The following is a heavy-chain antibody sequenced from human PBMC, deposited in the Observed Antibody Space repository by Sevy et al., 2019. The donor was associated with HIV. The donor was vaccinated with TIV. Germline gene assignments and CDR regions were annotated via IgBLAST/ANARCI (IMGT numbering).Heavy chain of an antibody. D-gene: IGHD4-17*01. V-gene: IGHV3-48*03. J-gene: IGHJ6*02. Sequence: GGSLRLSCEASGFTFSSYEMNWVRQAPGKGLEWVSYISSSGTTIKYADSVKGRFTISRDNAKNSLYLQMSSLRAEDTAIYYCARDHVKDGDLGDYYYYAMDVWGRGTTVTVSS. CDR3: ARDHVKDGDLGDYYYYAMDV. CDR2: ISSSGTTI. CDR1: GFTFSSYE.